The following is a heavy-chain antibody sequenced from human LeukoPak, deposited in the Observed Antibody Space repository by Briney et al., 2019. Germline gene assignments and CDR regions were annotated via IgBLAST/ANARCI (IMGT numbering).Heavy chain of an antibody. V-gene: IGHV3-21*01. CDR2: ISSSSSYI. J-gene: IGHJ3*02. CDR3: AREGYCSSTTCSPALDI. CDR1: GFTFSSYA. D-gene: IGHD2-2*01. Sequence: GGSLRLSCAASGFTFSSYAMSWVRQAPGKGLEWVSSISSSSSYIYYADSLKGRFTISRDNAKNSLYLQMDGLRDEDTAVYYCAREGYCSSTTCSPALDIWGQGTMVTVSS.